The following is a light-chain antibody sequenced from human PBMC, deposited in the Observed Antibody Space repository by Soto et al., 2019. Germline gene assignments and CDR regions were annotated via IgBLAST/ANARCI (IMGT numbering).Light chain of an antibody. CDR2: DAS. V-gene: IGKV3-15*01. CDR3: QHYNNWPLT. J-gene: IGKJ4*01. Sequence: IMMTQSPATLSLSPGERATLSCRASQSVSRNLAWYQQKPGQAPRLLIYDASTRATGAPARFTGSGSGTEFTLTISSLQSEDLAVYYCQHYNNWPLTFGGGTKVDIK. CDR1: QSVSRN.